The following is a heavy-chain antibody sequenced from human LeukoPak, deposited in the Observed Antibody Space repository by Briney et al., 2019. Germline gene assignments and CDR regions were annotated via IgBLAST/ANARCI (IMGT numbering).Heavy chain of an antibody. V-gene: IGHV4-39*07. CDR2: IYYSGST. D-gene: IGHD3-10*01. Sequence: PSETLSLTCTVSGGSISSSSYWWGWIRQPPGKGLEWIGSIYYSGSTYYNPSLKSRVTISVDTSKNQFSLKLSSVTAADTAVYYCAILNYGLANFDYWGQGTLVTVSS. J-gene: IGHJ4*02. CDR1: GGSISSSSYW. CDR3: AILNYGLANFDY.